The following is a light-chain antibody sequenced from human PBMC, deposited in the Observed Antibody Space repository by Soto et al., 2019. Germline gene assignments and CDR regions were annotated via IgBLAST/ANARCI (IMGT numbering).Light chain of an antibody. J-gene: IGKJ5*01. CDR1: QTVSSY. CDR2: GAS. CDR3: QKHGTSPIT. Sequence: ENVLTQSPGTLSLSPGERATLSCRASQTVSSYLTWYQQRPGQAPRLLISGASRRATGIPDRFSGSGSGTDFTLTISRLEPEDFAMYYCQKHGTSPIT. V-gene: IGKV3-20*01.